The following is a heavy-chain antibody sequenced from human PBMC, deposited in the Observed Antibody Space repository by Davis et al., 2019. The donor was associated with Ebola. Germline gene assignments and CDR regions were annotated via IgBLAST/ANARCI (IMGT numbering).Heavy chain of an antibody. CDR3: ARGAEPAPMSYRNYADYLDY. J-gene: IGHJ4*02. CDR2: IYYSGST. D-gene: IGHD4-11*01. CDR1: GGSISRGGSY. V-gene: IGHV4-31*03. Sequence: PSETLSLTCTVSGGSISRGGSYWTWIRQHPGKGLEWIGYIYYSGSTYYKPSLKSRVTISLDTSKNQFSLNLYSVTAADTAVYYCARGAEPAPMSYRNYADYLDYWGQGALVTVSS.